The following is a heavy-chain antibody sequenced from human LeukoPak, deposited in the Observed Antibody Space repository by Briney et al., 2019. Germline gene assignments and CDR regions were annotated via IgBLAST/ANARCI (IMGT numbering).Heavy chain of an antibody. D-gene: IGHD6-19*01. CDR3: ARAYHDSGCLIDY. V-gene: IGHV3-23*01. Sequence: PGGSLRLSCAASGFTFSSYDMSWVRQAPGKGLEWVAAIRNNGATTDYADSVKGRFTISRDNSKSTLYLQMNSLRAEDTAVYYCARAYHDSGCLIDYWGQGTLVTVSS. CDR2: IRNNGATT. J-gene: IGHJ4*02. CDR1: GFTFSSYD.